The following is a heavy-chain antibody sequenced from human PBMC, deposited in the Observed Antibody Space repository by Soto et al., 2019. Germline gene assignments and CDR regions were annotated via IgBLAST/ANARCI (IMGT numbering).Heavy chain of an antibody. CDR1: GFTFSSYW. Sequence: PGGSLRLSCAASGFTFSSYWMSWVRQAPGKGLEWVANIKQDGSEKYYVDSVKGRFTISRDNAKNSLYLQMNSLRAEDTAVYYCARDRLAATRRYYYGMDVWGQGTTVTVSS. CDR2: IKQDGSEK. CDR3: ARDRLAATRRYYYGMDV. V-gene: IGHV3-7*01. J-gene: IGHJ6*02. D-gene: IGHD2-15*01.